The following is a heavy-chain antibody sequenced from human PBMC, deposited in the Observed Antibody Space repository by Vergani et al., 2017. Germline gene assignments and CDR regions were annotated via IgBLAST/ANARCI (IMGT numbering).Heavy chain of an antibody. J-gene: IGHJ3*02. V-gene: IGHV4-39*01. CDR2: IYYSGST. Sequence: QLQLQESGPGLVKPSETLSLTCTVSGGSISSSSYYWGWIRQPPGKGLEWIGSIYYSGSTYYNPSLKSRVTISIDTSKNQSSLKLGSVTAADTAVYYCAIRGSHDSSGYYYCNAFDIWGQGTMVTGSS. D-gene: IGHD3-22*01. CDR3: AIRGSHDSSGYYYCNAFDI. CDR1: GGSISSSSYY.